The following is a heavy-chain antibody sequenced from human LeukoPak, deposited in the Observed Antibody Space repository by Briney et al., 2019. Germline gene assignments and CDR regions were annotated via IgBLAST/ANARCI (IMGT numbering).Heavy chain of an antibody. CDR2: INAGNGNT. D-gene: IGHD6-13*01. V-gene: IGHV1-3*01. Sequence: GASVKVSCKASGYTFTSYYMHWVRQAPGQRLEWMGWINAGNGNTKYSQKFQGRVTITRDTSASTAYMELSSLRSEDTAVYYCAGSSSYEYFQHWGQGTLVTVSS. CDR3: AGSSSYEYFQH. CDR1: GYTFTSYY. J-gene: IGHJ1*01.